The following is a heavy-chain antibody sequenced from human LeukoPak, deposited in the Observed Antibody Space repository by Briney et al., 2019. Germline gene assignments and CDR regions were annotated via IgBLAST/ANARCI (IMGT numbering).Heavy chain of an antibody. Sequence: ASVKVSCKASGYTFTGYYMHWVRQAPGQGLEWMGWINPNSGGTNYAQKFQGRVTMTRDTSISTAYMELSRLRSDDTAVYYCARDPIAVAGIAFDIWGQGTMVTVSS. CDR3: ARDPIAVAGIAFDI. CDR1: GYTFTGYY. D-gene: IGHD6-19*01. J-gene: IGHJ3*02. CDR2: INPNSGGT. V-gene: IGHV1-2*02.